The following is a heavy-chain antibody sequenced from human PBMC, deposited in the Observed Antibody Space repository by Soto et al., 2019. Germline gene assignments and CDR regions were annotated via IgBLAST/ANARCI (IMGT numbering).Heavy chain of an antibody. CDR2: IYSRGGT. D-gene: IGHD6-25*01. Sequence: QVQLQESGPGLVKPSETLSLTCTVSGGAIRGYYWTWIRQSAGKGLERIGRIYSRGGTKYNPSLQSRVTMSLDTSKNQFSLRLTSVTAADTAVYYCARGHRFSGSFDPWGQGTLVTASS. CDR1: GGAIRGYY. J-gene: IGHJ5*02. V-gene: IGHV4-4*07. CDR3: ARGHRFSGSFDP.